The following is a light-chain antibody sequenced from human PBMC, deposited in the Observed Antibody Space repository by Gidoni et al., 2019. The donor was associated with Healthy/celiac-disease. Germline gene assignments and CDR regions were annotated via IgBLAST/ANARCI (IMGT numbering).Light chain of an antibody. J-gene: IGKJ1*01. CDR1: QSISSY. CDR2: AAS. CDR3: QQSYSTWT. V-gene: IGKV1-39*01. Sequence: DIQMTQSPSSLSASVGDRVTITCRASQSISSYLNWYQQKPGKAPKLLIYAASSLQSGVPSRFSGSGSRTDFTLTISSLQPEDFATYYCQQSYSTWTFXQXTKVEIK.